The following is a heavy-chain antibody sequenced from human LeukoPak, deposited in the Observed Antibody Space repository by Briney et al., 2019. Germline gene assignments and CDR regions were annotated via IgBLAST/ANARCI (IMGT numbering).Heavy chain of an antibody. CDR1: GFTFSSYA. CDR3: AKEHRPLLLGSGVVIIEADY. D-gene: IGHD3-3*01. CDR2: ISGSGGST. J-gene: IGHJ4*02. V-gene: IGHV3-23*01. Sequence: PGGSLRLSCAASGFTFSSYAMSWVRQAPGKGLEWVSAISGSGGSTYYADSVKGRFTISRDNSKNTLYLQMNSLRAEDTAVYYCAKEHRPLLLGSGVVIIEADYWGQGTLVTVSS.